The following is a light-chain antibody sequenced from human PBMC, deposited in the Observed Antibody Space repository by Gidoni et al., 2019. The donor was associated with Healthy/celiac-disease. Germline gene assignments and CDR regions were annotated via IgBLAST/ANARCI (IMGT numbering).Light chain of an antibody. CDR1: QRVSSSY. J-gene: IGKJ1*01. V-gene: IGKV3-20*01. Sequence: IVLTHSPGTLSLSPGETATPSCRASQRVSSSYLAWYQQKPGQAPRLLIYGASSRATGIPDRFSGSGSGTDFTLTISRLEPEDFAVYYCQQYGSSPWTFGQGTKVEIK. CDR3: QQYGSSPWT. CDR2: GAS.